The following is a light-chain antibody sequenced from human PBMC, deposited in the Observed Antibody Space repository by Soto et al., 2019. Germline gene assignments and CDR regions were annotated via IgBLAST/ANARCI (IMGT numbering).Light chain of an antibody. J-gene: IGKJ5*01. CDR3: MQALQNPVT. V-gene: IGKV2-28*01. CDR1: QSLLHLNGNNY. CDR2: LGS. Sequence: DIVMTQSPLSLPVTPGEPASISCSSIQSLLHLNGNNYLDWYLQKPGQSPQLLIYLGSNRASGVPDRFSGSGSGTDFTLKISRVEAEDVGIYYCMQALQNPVTFGQGTRLEIK.